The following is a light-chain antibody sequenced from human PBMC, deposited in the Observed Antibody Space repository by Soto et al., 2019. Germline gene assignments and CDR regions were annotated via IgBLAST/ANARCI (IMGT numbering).Light chain of an antibody. CDR3: QQYGTSPGT. J-gene: IGKJ2*01. V-gene: IGKV3-20*01. CDR2: GAS. CDR1: QSVSSSF. Sequence: IVLTQSPDTLSLSPGERATLSCRASQSVSSSFLAWYQQKPGQAPRLLIYGASSRASGIPDRFSGSGSGADFTLTIRRLEPEEFAVYYCQQYGTSPGTFGQGTKLEIK.